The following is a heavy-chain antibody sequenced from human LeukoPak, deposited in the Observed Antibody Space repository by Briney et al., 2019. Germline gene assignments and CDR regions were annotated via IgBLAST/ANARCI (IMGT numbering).Heavy chain of an antibody. Sequence: ASVKVSCKASGYTFTSYDINWVRQATGQGLEWMGWMNPNSGNTGYAQKFQGRVTITRNTSISTAYMELSSLRSEDTAVYYCARVDSDGRDAFDIWGQGTMVTVSS. CDR3: ARVDSDGRDAFDI. J-gene: IGHJ3*02. CDR1: GYTFTSYD. V-gene: IGHV1-8*03. CDR2: MNPNSGNT. D-gene: IGHD4-23*01.